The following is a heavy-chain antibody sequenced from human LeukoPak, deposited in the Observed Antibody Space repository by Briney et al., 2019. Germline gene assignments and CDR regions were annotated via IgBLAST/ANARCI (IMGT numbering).Heavy chain of an antibody. CDR2: ISGSGGST. D-gene: IGHD6-19*01. V-gene: IGHV3-23*01. CDR1: GFTFSSYA. CDR3: AKASSGRFDY. Sequence: PGGSLTLSCAASGFTFSSYAMSWVRPAAGKGLEWVSAISGSGGSTYYADSVKGRFTISRDNSKNTLYLQMNSLRAEDTAVYYCAKASSGRFDYWGQGTLVTVSS. J-gene: IGHJ4*02.